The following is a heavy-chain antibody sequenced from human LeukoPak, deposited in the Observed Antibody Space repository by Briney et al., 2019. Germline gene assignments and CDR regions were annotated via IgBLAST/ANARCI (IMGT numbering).Heavy chain of an antibody. J-gene: IGHJ3*01. Sequence: PGGSLRLSCAASGFTFSSYAMSWVRQAPGKGLEWVSALGGSDDRTDYADSVQGRFTISRDNSKNTLYLQMNSLRAEDTAVYYCAKDILRWAFDVWGQGTMVTVS. CDR3: AKDILRWAFDV. V-gene: IGHV3-23*01. CDR2: LGGSDDRT. D-gene: IGHD4-23*01. CDR1: GFTFSSYA.